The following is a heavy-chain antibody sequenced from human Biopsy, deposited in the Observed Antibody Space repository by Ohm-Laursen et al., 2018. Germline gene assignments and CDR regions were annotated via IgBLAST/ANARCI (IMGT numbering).Heavy chain of an antibody. CDR3: VRRGSGGRSFDH. J-gene: IGHJ4*02. Sequence: ETLSLTCAVSGGSISSFYWTWIRRPPGKGPEWIGDISDSGSTNYKPSLKSRVIISVDTSTNQFSLILSSATAADTAVYYCVRRGSGGRSFDHWGQGTLVTVSS. D-gene: IGHD2-15*01. V-gene: IGHV4-59*08. CDR1: GGSISSFY. CDR2: ISDSGST.